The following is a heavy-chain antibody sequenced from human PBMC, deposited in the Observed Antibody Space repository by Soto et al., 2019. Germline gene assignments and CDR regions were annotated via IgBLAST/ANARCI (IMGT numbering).Heavy chain of an antibody. CDR2: IIPIFGTA. CDR1: GGTFSSYA. D-gene: IGHD3-22*01. Sequence: QVQLVQSGAEVKKPGSSVKVSCKASGGTFSSYAISWVRQAPGQGLEWMGGIIPIFGTANYAQKFQGRVTITADESTSTAYMELSSLRSEDTAVYYCARGGLSYYDSSGYYGGHTQFDYWGQGTLVTVSS. V-gene: IGHV1-69*01. CDR3: ARGGLSYYDSSGYYGGHTQFDY. J-gene: IGHJ4*02.